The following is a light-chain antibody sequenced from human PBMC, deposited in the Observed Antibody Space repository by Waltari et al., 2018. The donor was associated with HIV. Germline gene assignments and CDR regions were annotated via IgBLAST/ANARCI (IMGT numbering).Light chain of an antibody. J-gene: IGKJ1*01. CDR2: GAS. V-gene: IGKV3-20*01. CDR1: QSVSSNY. Sequence: EIVLTQSPGTLSLSPGERATLSCRASQSVSSNYLAWYQQRPGQAPRLLIYGASSRATGIPDRFSGSGSGTDFTLTISRLEPKDVAVYYCQQYGSSPRTFGQGTKVEIK. CDR3: QQYGSSPRT.